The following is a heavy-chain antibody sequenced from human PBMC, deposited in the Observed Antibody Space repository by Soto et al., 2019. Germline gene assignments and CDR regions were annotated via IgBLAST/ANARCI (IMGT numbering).Heavy chain of an antibody. CDR1: GLTLRNHA. CDR3: AKEYAFYYDSSAYAFDN. Sequence: EVQLLESGGGLVQPGGSLRLSCAASGLTLRNHAMNWVRQAPGKGLEWVSGISASGGTTYYADSVKGRFTISRDNSENTLFVQMDSLRADDTAVYYCAKEYAFYYDSSAYAFDNWGQGNLVTVSS. CDR2: ISASGGTT. V-gene: IGHV3-23*01. J-gene: IGHJ4*01. D-gene: IGHD3-22*01.